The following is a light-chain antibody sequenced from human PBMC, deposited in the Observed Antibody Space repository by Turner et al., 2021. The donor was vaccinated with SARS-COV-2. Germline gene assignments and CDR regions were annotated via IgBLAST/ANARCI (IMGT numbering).Light chain of an antibody. CDR3: QQYYTTPPT. V-gene: IGKV4-1*01. J-gene: IGKJ3*01. CDR1: QSVLYSPTNKYY. CDR2: WAS. Sequence: DIVMTQSPDSMAVSLGARATINCKSSQSVLYSPTNKYYLSWYQQKPGQPPKLLIYWASTRESGVPDRFSGSGSGTDFTLTISSLQAEDVAVYYCQQYYTTPPTFGPGTKVDIK.